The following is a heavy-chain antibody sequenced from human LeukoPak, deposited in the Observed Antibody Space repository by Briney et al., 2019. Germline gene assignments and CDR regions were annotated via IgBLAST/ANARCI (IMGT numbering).Heavy chain of an antibody. V-gene: IGHV4-59*01. D-gene: IGHD1-14*01. CDR1: GGSISSYY. J-gene: IGHJ4*02. Sequence: PSESLSLTCTVSGGSISSYYWSWIRQPPGKGLEWIGYIYYSGSTNYNPSLKSRVTISVDTSKNQFSLKLSSVTAADTAVYYCAREDAGLVDYWGQGTLVTVSS. CDR3: AREDAGLVDY. CDR2: IYYSGST.